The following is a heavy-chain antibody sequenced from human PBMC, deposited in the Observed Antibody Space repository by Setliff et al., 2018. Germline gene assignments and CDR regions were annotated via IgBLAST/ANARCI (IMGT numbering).Heavy chain of an antibody. D-gene: IGHD3-9*01. CDR2: INNYNMNT. CDR1: GYTFTNYG. V-gene: IGHV1-18*01. Sequence: ASVKVSCKASGYTFTNYGINWVRQAPGQGLGWMGWINNYNMNTNYAQIFQGRVTMTTDTPTSTAYMELRSLTSDDTAVYYCARGQTLRHFDWPTAFDYWGLGTLVTVSS. CDR3: ARGQTLRHFDWPTAFDY. J-gene: IGHJ4*02.